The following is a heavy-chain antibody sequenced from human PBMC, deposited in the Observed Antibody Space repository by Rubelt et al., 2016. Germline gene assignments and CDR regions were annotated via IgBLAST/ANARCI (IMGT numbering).Heavy chain of an antibody. CDR2: ISYDRNNK. CDR1: GFTFTSYA. CDR3: ARAGITMVRGVIAD. Sequence: GGGVVQPGRSLRLSCAASGFTFTSYAIHWVRQAPGKGLEWVAVISYDRNNKYYADSVKGRFTISRDNSKNTVYLQMNSLRAEDTAVYYCARAGITMVRGVIADWGQGTLVTVSS. V-gene: IGHV3-30*04. J-gene: IGHJ4*02. D-gene: IGHD3-10*01.